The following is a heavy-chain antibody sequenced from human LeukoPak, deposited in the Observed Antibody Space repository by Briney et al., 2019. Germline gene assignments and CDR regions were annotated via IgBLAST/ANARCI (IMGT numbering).Heavy chain of an antibody. J-gene: IGHJ4*02. Sequence: SVKVSCKTSGGTFSSYAISWVRQAPGQGLEWMGRIIPICGAANYAQKFQGRVTITTDDSTSTAYMELSSLRSEDTAVYYCAREVMDYGDYAYYFDYWGQGTLVTVSS. CDR1: GGTFSSYA. V-gene: IGHV1-69*05. D-gene: IGHD4-17*01. CDR2: IIPICGAA. CDR3: AREVMDYGDYAYYFDY.